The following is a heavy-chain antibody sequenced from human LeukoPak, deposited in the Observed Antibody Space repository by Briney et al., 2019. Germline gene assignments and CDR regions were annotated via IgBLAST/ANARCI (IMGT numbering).Heavy chain of an antibody. CDR3: TKPYVGETQAFDY. J-gene: IGHJ4*02. D-gene: IGHD3-16*01. CDR2: ISTDGAST. Sequence: GGSLRLSCAASGLTFNNYCMNWVRQAPGKGPEWVSAISTDGASTYYADSVKGRFTISRDNSKNTLYLQMNSLRAEDTAVYYCTKPYVGETQAFDYWGQGTLVTVSS. V-gene: IGHV3-23*01. CDR1: GLTFNNYC.